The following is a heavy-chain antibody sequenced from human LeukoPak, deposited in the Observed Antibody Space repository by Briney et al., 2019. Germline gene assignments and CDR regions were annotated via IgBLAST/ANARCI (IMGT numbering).Heavy chain of an antibody. CDR2: ISGSGGST. V-gene: IGHV3-23*01. J-gene: IGHJ5*02. Sequence: HPGGSLRLSCAASGFTFSSYAMSWVRQAPGKGLEWVSAISGSGGSTYYADSVKGRFTISRDNSKNTLYLQMNSLRAEDTAVYYCAKDLRFIVVVPAGHTFDPWGQGTLVTVSS. D-gene: IGHD2-2*01. CDR1: GFTFSSYA. CDR3: AKDLRFIVVVPAGHTFDP.